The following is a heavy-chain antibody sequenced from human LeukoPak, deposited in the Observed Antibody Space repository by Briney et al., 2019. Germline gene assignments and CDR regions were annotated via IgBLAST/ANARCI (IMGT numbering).Heavy chain of an antibody. V-gene: IGHV1-24*01. CDR1: GYTLTELS. J-gene: IGHJ4*02. Sequence: ASVKVSCKVSGYTLTELSMHWVRQAPGKGLEWMGGFDPEDGETIYAQKVQGRVTMTEDTSTETAYMELSSLRSEDTAVYYCATENMRDGYNLVSSVYWGQGTLVTVSS. D-gene: IGHD5-24*01. CDR2: FDPEDGET. CDR3: ATENMRDGYNLVSSVY.